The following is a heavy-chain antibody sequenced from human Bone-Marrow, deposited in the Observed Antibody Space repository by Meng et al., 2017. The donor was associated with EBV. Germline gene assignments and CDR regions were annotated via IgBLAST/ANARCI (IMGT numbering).Heavy chain of an antibody. Sequence: EVQLVESGGGLVQPGGSLRLSCAASGFTFSSYSMNWVRQAPGKGLEWVSSISSSSSYIYYADSVKGRFTISRDNGKNSLYPQMNSLRAEDTAVYYCAREATLTTYCYWGQGTLVTVSS. CDR1: GFTFSSYS. CDR3: AREATLTTYCY. CDR2: ISSSSSYI. V-gene: IGHV3-21*01. J-gene: IGHJ4*02. D-gene: IGHD4-17*01.